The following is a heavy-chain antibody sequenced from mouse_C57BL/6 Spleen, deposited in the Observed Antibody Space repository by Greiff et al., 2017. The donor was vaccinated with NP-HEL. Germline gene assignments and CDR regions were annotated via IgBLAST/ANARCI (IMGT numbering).Heavy chain of an antibody. V-gene: IGHV3-6*01. J-gene: IGHJ2*01. CDR2: ISYDGSN. CDR1: GYSITSGYY. CDR3: GSYDYGVSYYFDY. Sequence: EVQLVESGPGLVKPSQSLSLTCSVTGYSITSGYYWNWIRQLPGNQLEWMGYISYDGSNNYKPSLKNRISITRDTSKNQFFLKLNSVTTEDTATYYCGSYDYGVSYYFDYWGQGTTLTVSS. D-gene: IGHD2-4*01.